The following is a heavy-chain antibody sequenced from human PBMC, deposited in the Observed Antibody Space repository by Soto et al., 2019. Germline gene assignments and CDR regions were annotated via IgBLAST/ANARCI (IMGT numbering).Heavy chain of an antibody. CDR1: GGSISSGGYY. CDR3: ARAVGYCSSTSCSTFDY. V-gene: IGHV4-31*03. D-gene: IGHD2-2*01. J-gene: IGHJ4*02. CDR2: IYYNGST. Sequence: SETLSLTCTVSGGSISSGGYYWSWIRQHPGKGLEWIGYIYYNGSTYYNPSLKSRVTISVDTSKNQFSLKLSSVTAADTAVYYCARAVGYCSSTSCSTFDYWGQGTLVTVSS.